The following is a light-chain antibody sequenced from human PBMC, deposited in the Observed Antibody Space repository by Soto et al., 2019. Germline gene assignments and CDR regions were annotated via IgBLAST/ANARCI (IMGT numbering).Light chain of an antibody. Sequence: SALPQPPSVSAAPGQKVTISCSGSSSNIGNNYVSWYQQLPGTAPKLLIYDNNKRPSGIPDRFSGSKSGTSATLGITGLQTGDEADYYCGTWDSSLSAGVFGTGTKVTGL. CDR2: DNN. CDR1: SSNIGNNY. V-gene: IGLV1-51*01. CDR3: GTWDSSLSAGV. J-gene: IGLJ1*01.